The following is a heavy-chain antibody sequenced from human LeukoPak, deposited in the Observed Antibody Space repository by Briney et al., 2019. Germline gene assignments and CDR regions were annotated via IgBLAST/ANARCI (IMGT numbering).Heavy chain of an antibody. D-gene: IGHD3-22*01. J-gene: IGHJ6*02. Sequence: QSGGSLRLSCAASGFTFSSYEMNWVRQAPGKGLEWVSYISSSGSTVYYADSVKGRFTISRDNAKNSLYLQMNSLRAEDTAVYYCARERTTYYYDSSGYSGRNYYYYGMDVWGQGTTVTVSS. CDR2: ISSSGSTV. CDR3: ARERTTYYYDSSGYSGRNYYYYGMDV. CDR1: GFTFSSYE. V-gene: IGHV3-48*03.